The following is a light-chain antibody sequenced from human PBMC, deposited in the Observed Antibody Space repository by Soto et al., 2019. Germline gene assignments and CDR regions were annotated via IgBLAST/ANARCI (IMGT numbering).Light chain of an antibody. CDR3: QQRSNWPRMYT. V-gene: IGKV3-11*01. CDR1: LSVGSY. CDR2: DAS. J-gene: IGKJ2*01. Sequence: EIVLTQSPATLSLSPGERATLSCRASLSVGSYLAWYQQRPGQAPRLLIYDASNSATGVPARFSGSGSGTDFTLTISSLEPEDFAVYYCQQRSNWPRMYTFGQGTKLESK.